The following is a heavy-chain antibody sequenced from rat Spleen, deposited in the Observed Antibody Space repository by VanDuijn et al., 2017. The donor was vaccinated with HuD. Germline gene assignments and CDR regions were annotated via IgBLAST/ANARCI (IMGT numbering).Heavy chain of an antibody. CDR2: ISSGGST. D-gene: IGHD3-5*01. CDR3: TRASTGDY. CDR1: GFSLTSNG. Sequence: QVQLKESGPGLVQPSQTLSLTCTVSGFSLTSNGVSWVRQPPGKGLAWIAAISSGGSTYYNSALKSRLSISRDTSKSQVFLKMNSLQTEDTAIYFCTRASTGDYWGQGVMVTVSS. J-gene: IGHJ2*01. V-gene: IGHV2S12*01.